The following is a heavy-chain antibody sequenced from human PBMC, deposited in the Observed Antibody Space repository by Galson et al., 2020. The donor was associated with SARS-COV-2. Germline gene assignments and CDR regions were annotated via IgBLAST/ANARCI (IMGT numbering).Heavy chain of an antibody. V-gene: IGHV3-23*01. Sequence: GGSLRLSCAASGFTFSSYAMSWVRQAPGKGLEWVSAISGSDGTTYYADSVKGRFTISSDNSKNALYLQRNSLRAEDTAVYYCAKETSSSGNYFDYWGQGTLVTVSS. CDR3: AKETSSSGNYFDY. CDR2: ISGSDGTT. D-gene: IGHD6-6*01. CDR1: GFTFSSYA. J-gene: IGHJ4*02.